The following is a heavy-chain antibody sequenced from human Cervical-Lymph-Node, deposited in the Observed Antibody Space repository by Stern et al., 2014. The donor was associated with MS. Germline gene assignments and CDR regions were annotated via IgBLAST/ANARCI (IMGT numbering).Heavy chain of an antibody. D-gene: IGHD4-23*01. CDR1: GFTFSSRG. V-gene: IGHV3-33*01. J-gene: IGHJ1*01. Sequence: VQLVESGGGVVQPGRSLRLSCAASGFTFSSRGMHWVRPAPGKGLEWLAIIWYDGSNRYYADSVKGRFTISRDNSKNTLYLQMNSLRAEDTAVYYCAREGGNTAEYFQHWGQGTLVTVSS. CDR2: IWYDGSNR. CDR3: AREGGNTAEYFQH.